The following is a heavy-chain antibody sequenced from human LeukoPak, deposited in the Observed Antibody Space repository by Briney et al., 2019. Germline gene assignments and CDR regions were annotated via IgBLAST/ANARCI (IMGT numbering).Heavy chain of an antibody. Sequence: GRSLRLSCAVSGFTFSNYAMHWVRQAPGKGLEWVALISYDGTNEYYADSVKGRFTISRDNSKSTLYLQMNSLRAEDTAVYYCASDVMGDAFDIWGQGTMVTVSS. J-gene: IGHJ3*02. V-gene: IGHV3-30*03. CDR2: ISYDGTNE. CDR1: GFTFSNYA. CDR3: ASDVMGDAFDI. D-gene: IGHD2-21*01.